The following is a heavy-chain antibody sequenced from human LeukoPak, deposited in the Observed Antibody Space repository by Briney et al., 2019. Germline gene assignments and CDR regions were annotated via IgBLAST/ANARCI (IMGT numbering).Heavy chain of an antibody. D-gene: IGHD2-21*02. J-gene: IGHJ5*02. Sequence: GGSLRLSCAAPEFTFSNYWMHWVRQIPGRGLLWVSCISGDGSIIRYADSVKGRFTISRDNAKNMLVLQMNTLRAEDTAVYYCARAGGDSSYMSFDPWGQGALVTVSS. CDR1: EFTFSNYW. CDR2: ISGDGSII. V-gene: IGHV3-74*01. CDR3: ARAGGDSSYMSFDP.